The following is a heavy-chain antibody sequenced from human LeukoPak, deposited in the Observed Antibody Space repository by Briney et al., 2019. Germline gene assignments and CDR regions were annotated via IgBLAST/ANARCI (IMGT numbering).Heavy chain of an antibody. D-gene: IGHD6-19*01. V-gene: IGHV3-15*01. CDR1: GFISTNAW. Sequence: GGPRRLCCAASGFISTNAWMRWARQAPGEGREGVGRVRSRTDDGAPAFAAPVKGRFTISRDGSKNTLYLQMNSLKIEDTAVYYCTTEYRDSSGWYGAFDIWGQGTMVTVSS. CDR3: TTEYRDSSGWYGAFDI. J-gene: IGHJ3*02. CDR2: VRSRTDDGAP.